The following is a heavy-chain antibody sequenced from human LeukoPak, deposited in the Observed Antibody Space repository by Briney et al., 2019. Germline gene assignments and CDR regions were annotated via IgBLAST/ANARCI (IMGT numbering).Heavy chain of an antibody. CDR1: GGSISGSSYY. V-gene: IGHV4-39*07. D-gene: IGHD2-8*01. Sequence: SETLSLTCTVSGGSISGSSYYWGWIRQPPGKGLEWIGSIYYSGSTYYNPSLKSRVTISVDTSKNQFSLKLSSVTAADTAVYYCARDHVVMGSLSQENHYYYYSGMDVWGQGTTVTVSS. CDR2: IYYSGST. CDR3: ARDHVVMGSLSQENHYYYYSGMDV. J-gene: IGHJ6*02.